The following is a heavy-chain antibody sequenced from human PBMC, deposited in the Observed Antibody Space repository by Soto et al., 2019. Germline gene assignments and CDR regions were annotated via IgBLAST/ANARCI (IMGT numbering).Heavy chain of an antibody. J-gene: IGHJ4*02. D-gene: IGHD2-15*01. CDR3: ARAGPATLSDY. CDR1: GGSISNYY. Sequence: QVQLQESGPGRVKASETLSLTCTVSGGSISNYYCSWIRQPPGKGLEWIGYIYYSGSPNYNPSLKSRVTISVDTSKNQFSLKLRSVTAADTAVYYCARAGPATLSDYWGQGTLVTVSS. CDR2: IYYSGSP. V-gene: IGHV4-59*01.